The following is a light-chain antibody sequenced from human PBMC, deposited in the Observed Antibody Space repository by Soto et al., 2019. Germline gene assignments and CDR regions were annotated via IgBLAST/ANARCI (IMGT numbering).Light chain of an antibody. V-gene: IGLV1-40*01. CDR1: SSNIGAGYD. CDR2: SNI. J-gene: IGLJ3*02. Sequence: QSVLTQPPSVSGAPGQRVTIYCTGSSSNIGAGYDVHWYQQFPGTAPKLLIYSNINRPSGVPDRFSGSKSGTSASLAITGLQAEDEADYYCQSYDSSLSGSVFGGGTKLTVL. CDR3: QSYDSSLSGSV.